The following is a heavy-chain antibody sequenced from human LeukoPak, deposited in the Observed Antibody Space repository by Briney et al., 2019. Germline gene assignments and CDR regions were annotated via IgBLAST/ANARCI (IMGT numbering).Heavy chain of an antibody. V-gene: IGHV4-59*08. CDR1: GGSISSYS. CDR2: LYESGTT. CDR3: ATQELVPTALNAFDI. J-gene: IGHJ3*02. Sequence: SETLSLTCSVSGGSISSYSWSWIRQPPGKGLEWTGYLYESGTTNYKASLKSRVTMSVDTSKNHFSLRLTSVTAADTAVYYCATQELVPTALNAFDIWGQGTLVTVSS. D-gene: IGHD6-6*01.